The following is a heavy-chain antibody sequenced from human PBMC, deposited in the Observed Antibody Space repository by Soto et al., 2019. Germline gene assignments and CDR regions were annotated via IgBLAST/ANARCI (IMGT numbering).Heavy chain of an antibody. CDR3: ARDKGYCSGGSCYANWFDP. Sequence: QVQLVQSGAEVKKPGSSVKVSCKASGGTFSSYTISWVRQAPGQGLEWMGRINPILGIANYEQKFQGRVTITADKSTSTAYMELSSLRSEDTAVYYCARDKGYCSGGSCYANWFDPWGQGTLVTVSS. CDR1: GGTFSSYT. J-gene: IGHJ5*02. CDR2: INPILGIA. V-gene: IGHV1-69*08. D-gene: IGHD2-15*01.